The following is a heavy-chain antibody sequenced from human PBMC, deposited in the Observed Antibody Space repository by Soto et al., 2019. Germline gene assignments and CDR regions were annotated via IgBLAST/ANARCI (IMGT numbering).Heavy chain of an antibody. CDR2: ISAYNGNT. V-gene: IGHV1-18*01. Sequence: ASGKVSCKDSGGTFSSYAISWVRQAPGPGLEWMGWISAYNGNTNYAQKLQGRVTMTTDTSTSTAYMELRSLRSDDTAVYYCAREVGQWLAPDFDYWGQGTLVTVS. CDR1: GGTFSSYA. D-gene: IGHD6-19*01. CDR3: AREVGQWLAPDFDY. J-gene: IGHJ4*02.